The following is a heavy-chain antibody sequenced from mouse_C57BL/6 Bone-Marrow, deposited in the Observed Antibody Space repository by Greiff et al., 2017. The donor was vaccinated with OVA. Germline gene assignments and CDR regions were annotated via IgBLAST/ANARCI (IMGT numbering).Heavy chain of an antibody. V-gene: IGHV3-6*01. Sequence: EVKLMESGPGLVKPSQSLSLTCSVTGYSITSGYYWNWIRQFPGNKLEWMGYISYDGSNNYNPSLKNRISITRDTSKNQFFLKLNSVTTEDTATYYCARGGITTVVADYWGQGTTLTVSS. CDR1: GYSITSGYY. CDR3: ARGGITTVVADY. CDR2: ISYDGSN. J-gene: IGHJ2*01. D-gene: IGHD1-1*01.